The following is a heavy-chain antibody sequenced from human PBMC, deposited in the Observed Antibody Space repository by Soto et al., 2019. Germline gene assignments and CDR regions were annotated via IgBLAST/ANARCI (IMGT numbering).Heavy chain of an antibody. CDR2: IYDSGST. J-gene: IGHJ4*02. CDR1: GGSISSYY. V-gene: IGHV4-59*01. Sequence: PSETLSLTCTVSGGSISSYYWSWIRQPPGKGLEWIGYIYDSGSTNYNPSLKSRVTISVDTPKNQFSLKLTSVTAADTAVYYCARARRDGYNYYFDYWGQGTLVTVSS. D-gene: IGHD5-12*01. CDR3: ARARRDGYNYYFDY.